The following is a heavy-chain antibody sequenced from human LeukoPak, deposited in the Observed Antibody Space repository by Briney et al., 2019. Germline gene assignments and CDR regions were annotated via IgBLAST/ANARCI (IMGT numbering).Heavy chain of an antibody. CDR3: TRGGLYLTDALDV. CDR1: GFTFSDYY. D-gene: IGHD2-8*01. V-gene: IGHV3-11*01. CDR2: ISSSGSTI. Sequence: GGSLRLSCAASGFTFSDYYKSWIRQAPGKGLEWVSYISSSGSTIYYADSVKGRFSISRDNAKKSLYLQVNNLRAEDTAVYYCTRGGLYLTDALDVWGRGTTVTVSS. J-gene: IGHJ6*02.